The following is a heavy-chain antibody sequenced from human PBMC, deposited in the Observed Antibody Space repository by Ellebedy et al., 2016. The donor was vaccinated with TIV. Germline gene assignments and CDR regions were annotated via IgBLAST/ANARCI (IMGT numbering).Heavy chain of an antibody. CDR3: ARGNPYDY. CDR2: LTTTSSVI. J-gene: IGHJ4*02. V-gene: IGHV3-21*01. CDR1: GFTFSSYN. Sequence: PAGSLRLSCAASGFTFSSYNMNWVRQAPGKGLEWVSYLTTTSSVIYYADSVKGRFTISRGNAKNSLYLKMNSLRAEDTALYYCARGNPYDYWGRGTLVTVSS.